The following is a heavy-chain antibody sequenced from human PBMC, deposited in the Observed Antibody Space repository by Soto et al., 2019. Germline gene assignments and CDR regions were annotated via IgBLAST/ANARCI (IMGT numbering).Heavy chain of an antibody. CDR1: GFTFSSYA. Sequence: GGSLRLSCAASGFTFSSYAMSWVRQAPGKGLEWVSAISGSGGSTYYADSVKGRFTISRDNSKNTLYLQMNSLRAEDTAVYYCAKGGGYYGRGGKNTIDYWGQGTLVTVSS. CDR3: AKGGGYYGRGGKNTIDY. D-gene: IGHD2-21*01. J-gene: IGHJ4*02. V-gene: IGHV3-23*01. CDR2: ISGSGGST.